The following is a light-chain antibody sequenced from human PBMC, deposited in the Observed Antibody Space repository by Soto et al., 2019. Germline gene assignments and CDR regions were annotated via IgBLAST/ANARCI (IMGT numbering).Light chain of an antibody. CDR3: LQHSTYPLT. V-gene: IGKV1-17*01. CDR2: AAS. Sequence: DIQMTQFPSSLSASVGDRVTITCRASQGIRNDLGWYKQKPGKAPKRLIYAASSLQSGVPSRFSCSGSGTEFTLAISSLQPEDSATFYCLQHSTYPLTFGQGTKVEIK. CDR1: QGIRND. J-gene: IGKJ1*01.